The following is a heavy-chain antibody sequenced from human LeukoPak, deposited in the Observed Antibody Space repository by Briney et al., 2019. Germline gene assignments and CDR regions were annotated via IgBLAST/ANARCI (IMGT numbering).Heavy chain of an antibody. J-gene: IGHJ4*02. CDR1: GGSITGYY. V-gene: IGHV4-4*07. CDR2: IYTSGST. CDR3: ARAPGTGYYSYYPDY. D-gene: IGHD3/OR15-3a*01. Sequence: SETLSLTCSVSGGSITGYYWNWIRQPAGKGLEWIGRIYTSGSTNYNPSLKSRVTISVDTSKNQFSLKLSSVTAADTAVYYCARAPGTGYYSYYPDYWGQGTLVTVSS.